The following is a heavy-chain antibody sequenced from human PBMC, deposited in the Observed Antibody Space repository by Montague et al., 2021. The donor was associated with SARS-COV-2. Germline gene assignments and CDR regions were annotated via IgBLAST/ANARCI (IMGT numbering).Heavy chain of an antibody. CDR1: GFTFSSYW. CDR3: ARDSFWSGYYTDYYGMDV. J-gene: IGHJ6*02. D-gene: IGHD3-3*01. Sequence: SLRLSCAASGFTFSSYWMSWVRQAPGKGLEWVANIKQDGSEKYYVDSVKGRFTIPRDNAKNSLYLQMNRLRAEDTAVYYCARDSFWSGYYTDYYGMDVWGQGTTVTVSS. V-gene: IGHV3-7*01. CDR2: IKQDGSEK.